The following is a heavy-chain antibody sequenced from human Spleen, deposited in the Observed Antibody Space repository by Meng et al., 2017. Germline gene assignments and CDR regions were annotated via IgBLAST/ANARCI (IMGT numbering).Heavy chain of an antibody. CDR1: GFRFSDYY. J-gene: IGHJ4*02. Sequence: GGSLRLSCAASGFRFSDYYMSWIRLAPGKGLEWISYISNAGTTIYYADSVKGRFTISRDNAKNSLYLQMNSLRAEDTAVYYCARGGYYYDSSGYYKETVDYWGQGTLVTVSS. V-gene: IGHV3-11*04. D-gene: IGHD3-22*01. CDR3: ARGGYYYDSSGYYKETVDY. CDR2: ISNAGTTI.